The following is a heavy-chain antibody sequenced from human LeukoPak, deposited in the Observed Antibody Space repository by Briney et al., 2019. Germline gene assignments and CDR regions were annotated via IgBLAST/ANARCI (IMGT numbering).Heavy chain of an antibody. J-gene: IGHJ4*02. CDR1: GFTFSSHA. CDR3: AEEELYYYASGSLDY. D-gene: IGHD3-10*01. CDR2: ISGSGTRP. Sequence: GGSLRLSCAASGFTFSSHAMSWVRQAPGKGLEWVSAISGSGTRPFYADSVRGRFTISRDNSKNTLYLEMNSLRAEDTAIYYCAEEELYYYASGSLDYWGQGTLATVSS. V-gene: IGHV3-23*01.